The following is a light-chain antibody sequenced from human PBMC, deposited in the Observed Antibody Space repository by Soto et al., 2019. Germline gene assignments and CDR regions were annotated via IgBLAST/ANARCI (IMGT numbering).Light chain of an antibody. CDR3: QQRSDWPWT. CDR2: DVS. CDR1: ESVTNY. J-gene: IGKJ1*01. V-gene: IGKV3-11*01. Sequence: VLTHSPATLSCSPGEIGTLSFRASESVTNYLAWYQQKPGQARRLLVYDVSNRATGIPARFSGGGSGTDFTLTISTLEPEDFAVYYCQQRSDWPWTFGQGTKLDIK.